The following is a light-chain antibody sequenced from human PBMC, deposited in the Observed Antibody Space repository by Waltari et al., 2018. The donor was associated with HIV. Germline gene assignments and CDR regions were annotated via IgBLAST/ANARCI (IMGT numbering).Light chain of an antibody. CDR1: ALRKKN. CDR2: EDN. CDR3: YSTDNSIDNRGV. Sequence: SYELTQPPSVSMSPGQTARITCSGDALRKKNAYWYQQKSGQAPVLVIYEDNKRPSGIPERCSGSSSGTVATLTISGAQVDDEADYYCYSTDNSIDNRGVFGTVTNVTIL. J-gene: IGLJ1*01. V-gene: IGLV3-10*01.